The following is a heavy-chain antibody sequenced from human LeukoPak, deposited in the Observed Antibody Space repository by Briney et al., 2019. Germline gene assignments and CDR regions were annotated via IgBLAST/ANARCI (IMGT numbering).Heavy chain of an antibody. Sequence: TSETLSLTCAVYGGSFSGYYWSWIRQPPGKGLEWIGEINHSGSTNYNPSLKSRVTISVDTSKNQFSLKLSSVTAADTAVYYCARGRVGATAVDYWGQGTLVTVSS. CDR2: INHSGST. CDR3: ARGRVGATAVDY. J-gene: IGHJ4*02. CDR1: GGSFSGYY. D-gene: IGHD1-26*01. V-gene: IGHV4-34*01.